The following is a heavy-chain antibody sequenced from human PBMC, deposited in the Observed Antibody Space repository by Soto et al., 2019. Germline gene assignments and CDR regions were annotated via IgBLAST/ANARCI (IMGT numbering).Heavy chain of an antibody. Sequence: QVQLQQWGAGLLKPSETLSLTCAVYGGSFSGYYWSWIRQPPGKGLEWIGEINHSGSTNYNPSLKSRVTISIDTSKHQFSLKLSSVTAADTAVYYCASGSLGVDTATNTYYSGMDVWGQGTTVTVSS. V-gene: IGHV4-34*01. J-gene: IGHJ6*02. CDR3: ASGSLGVDTATNTYYSGMDV. CDR2: INHSGST. CDR1: GGSFSGYY. D-gene: IGHD5-18*01.